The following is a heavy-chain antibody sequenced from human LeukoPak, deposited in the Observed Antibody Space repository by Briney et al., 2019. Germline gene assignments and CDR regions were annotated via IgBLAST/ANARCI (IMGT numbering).Heavy chain of an antibody. Sequence: ASVKVSCKASGYTFTSYGISWVRQAPGQGLEWMGWISAYNGNTNYAQKLQGRVTMTTDTSTSTAYMELRSLRSDDTAVYYCARSEVVVVPAAHYYYYGMDVWGKGTTVTVSS. CDR2: ISAYNGNT. J-gene: IGHJ6*04. CDR1: GYTFTSYG. CDR3: ARSEVVVVPAAHYYYYGMDV. D-gene: IGHD2-2*01. V-gene: IGHV1-18*04.